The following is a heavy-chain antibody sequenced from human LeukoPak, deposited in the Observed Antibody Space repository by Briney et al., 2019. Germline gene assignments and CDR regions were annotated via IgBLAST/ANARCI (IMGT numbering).Heavy chain of an antibody. V-gene: IGHV3-43*02. CDR1: GFIFSTYT. CDR2: ISGDGGST. J-gene: IGHJ6*02. Sequence: GGSLRLSCTASGFIFSTYTMNWVRQAPGKGLEWVSLISGDGGSTYYADSVKGRFTISRDNSKNSLYPQMNSLRTEDTALYYCAKDIVATVNYYYYGMDVWGQGTTVTVSS. CDR3: AKDIVATVNYYYYGMDV. D-gene: IGHD5-12*01.